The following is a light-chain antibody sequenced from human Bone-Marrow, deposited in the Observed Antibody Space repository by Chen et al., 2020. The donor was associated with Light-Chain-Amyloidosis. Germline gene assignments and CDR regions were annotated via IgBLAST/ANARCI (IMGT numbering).Light chain of an antibody. J-gene: IGLJ1*01. V-gene: IGLV2-23*02. CDR1: SSDVGGYDI. CDR3: CAYRGGSFPYV. CDR2: EVT. Sequence: QSALTQPASVTGSPGQSITIPCTGTSSDVGGYDIVSWYRQHPGKAPKLLIFEVTKRPSGVSNRVSGSKSGNTASLTISGLRTEDAADYYCCAYRGGSFPYVFGPGTKVTVL.